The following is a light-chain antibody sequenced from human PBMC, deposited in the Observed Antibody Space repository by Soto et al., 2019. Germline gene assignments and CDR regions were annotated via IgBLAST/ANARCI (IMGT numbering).Light chain of an antibody. Sequence: EIVMTQSPATLSVSPGERATLSCRASQSVSSNLAWYQQKPGQALRLLIYGASTRATGIPARFSGSGSGTEFTLTISSLQSEDFAVYYCQQYNNWPPGTFGQGTKVDIK. CDR1: QSVSSN. CDR3: QQYNNWPPGT. CDR2: GAS. V-gene: IGKV3-15*01. J-gene: IGKJ1*01.